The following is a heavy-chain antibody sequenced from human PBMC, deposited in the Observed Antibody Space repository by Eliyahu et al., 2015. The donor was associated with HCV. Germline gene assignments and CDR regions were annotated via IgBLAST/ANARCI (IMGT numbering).Heavy chain of an antibody. V-gene: IGHV4-39*02. CDR3: AREAYGERAIDY. CDR2: IYYSGST. J-gene: IGHJ4*02. CDR1: GGSISSSSYY. Sequence: QLQLQESGPGLVKPSETLSLTCXVSGGSISSSSYYWGWIRQPPGKGLEWIGSIYYSGSTYYNPSLKSRVTISVDTSKNQFSLKLSSVTAADTAVYYCAREAYGERAIDYWGQGTLVTVSS. D-gene: IGHD4-17*01.